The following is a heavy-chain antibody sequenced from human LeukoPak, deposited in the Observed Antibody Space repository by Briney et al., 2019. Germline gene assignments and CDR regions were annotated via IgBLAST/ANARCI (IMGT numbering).Heavy chain of an antibody. Sequence: GASVKVSCKASGYTFTGYYMHWVRQAPGQGLEWMGWINPNSGGTNYAQKFQGRVTMTRDTSISTAYLQWSSLKASDTATYYCARSGVRGMDVWGKGTTVTISS. CDR1: GYTFTGYY. CDR3: ARSGVRGMDV. CDR2: INPNSGGT. V-gene: IGHV1-2*02. D-gene: IGHD3-10*01. J-gene: IGHJ6*04.